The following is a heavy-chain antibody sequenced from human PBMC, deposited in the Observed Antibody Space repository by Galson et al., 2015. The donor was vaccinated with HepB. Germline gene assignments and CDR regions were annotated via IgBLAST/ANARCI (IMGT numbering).Heavy chain of an antibody. Sequence: CAISGDSVSSCSATWNWIRQSPSRGLEWLGRTFYRSKWFNEYAVSVKSRIIINPDTSKNQFSLQLNSATPEDTAVYYCARDGPDSNWFFDLWGRGTPVTVSS. CDR1: GDSVSSCSAT. J-gene: IGHJ2*01. CDR2: TFYRSKWFN. V-gene: IGHV6-1*01. D-gene: IGHD1-14*01. CDR3: ARDGPDSNWFFDL.